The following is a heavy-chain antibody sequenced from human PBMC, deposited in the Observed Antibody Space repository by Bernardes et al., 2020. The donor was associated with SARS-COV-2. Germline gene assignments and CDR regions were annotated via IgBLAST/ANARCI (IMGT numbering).Heavy chain of an antibody. J-gene: IGHJ3*02. CDR1: GFTFSSYE. D-gene: IGHD7-27*01. V-gene: IGHV3-48*03. Sequence: GGSLRLSCAASGFTFSSYEMNWVRQAPGKGLEWVSYISSSGSTIYYADSVKGRFTISRDNAKNSLYLQMNSLRAEDTAVYYCASGVGLTGEAVGNDAFDIWGQGTMVTVSS. CDR3: ASGVGLTGEAVGNDAFDI. CDR2: ISSSGSTI.